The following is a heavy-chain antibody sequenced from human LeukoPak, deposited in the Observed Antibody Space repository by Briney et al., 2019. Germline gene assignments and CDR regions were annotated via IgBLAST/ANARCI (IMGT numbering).Heavy chain of an antibody. CDR1: GGSISSYY. D-gene: IGHD4-23*01. V-gene: IGHV4-59*01. CDR3: ARDLVPRGRWHDAFDI. J-gene: IGHJ3*02. Sequence: SETLSLTCTVSGGSISSYYWSWIRQPPGKGLEWIGYIYYSGSTNYNPSLKSRVTISVDTSKNQFSLKLSSVTAADTAVYYCARDLVPRGRWHDAFDIWGQGTMVTVSS. CDR2: IYYSGST.